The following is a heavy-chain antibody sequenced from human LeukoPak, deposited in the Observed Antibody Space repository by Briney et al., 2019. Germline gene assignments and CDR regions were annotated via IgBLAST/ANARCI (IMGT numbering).Heavy chain of an antibody. Sequence: GGSLRLSCAASGFTFSSYGMSWVRQAPGKGLEWVSAISGSGGSTYYADSVKGRFTISRDNSKNTLYLQMNSLRAEDTAVYYCAKHPIQIREIPIVVVTRFDYWGQGTLVTVSS. CDR1: GFTFSSYG. V-gene: IGHV3-23*01. CDR2: ISGSGGST. CDR3: AKHPIQIREIPIVVVTRFDY. J-gene: IGHJ4*02. D-gene: IGHD3-22*01.